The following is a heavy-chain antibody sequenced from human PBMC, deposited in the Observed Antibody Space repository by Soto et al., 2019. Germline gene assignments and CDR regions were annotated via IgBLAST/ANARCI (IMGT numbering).Heavy chain of an antibody. CDR1: GFTLSGYS. CDR2: TSHDGSNK. J-gene: IGHJ6*02. D-gene: IGHD1-26*01. CDR3: VRDTNLVATTDYSSYGLDV. V-gene: IGHV3-30-3*01. Sequence: QVQLVESGGGVVQPGRSLRLSCAASGFTLSGYSMHWVRQAPGKGLEWVAVTSHDGSNKYYADSVKGRFTISRDNFKNTLYLHMDGLRPEDTAVYFCVRDTNLVATTDYSSYGLDVWGQGTTVTVSS.